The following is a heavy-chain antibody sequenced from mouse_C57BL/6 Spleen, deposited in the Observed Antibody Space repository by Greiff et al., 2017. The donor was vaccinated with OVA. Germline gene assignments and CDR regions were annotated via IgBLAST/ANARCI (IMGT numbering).Heavy chain of an antibody. Sequence: DVKLQESGPELVKPGASVKIPCKASGYTFTDYNMDWVKQSHGKSLEWIGDINPNNGGTIYNQKFKGKATLTVDKSSSTAYMELRSLTSEDTAVYYCARRRFITTLDAMDYWGQGPSVTVSS. CDR2: INPNNGGT. CDR3: ARRRFITTLDAMDY. CDR1: GYTFTDYN. J-gene: IGHJ4*01. D-gene: IGHD1-1*01. V-gene: IGHV1-18*01.